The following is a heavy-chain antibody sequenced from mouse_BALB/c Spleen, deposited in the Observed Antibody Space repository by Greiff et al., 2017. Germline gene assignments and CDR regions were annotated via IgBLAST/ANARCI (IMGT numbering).Heavy chain of an antibody. V-gene: IGHV4-1*02. J-gene: IGHJ1*01. CDR3: ARQGLRYWYFDV. Sequence: EVKLLESGGGLVQPGGSLKLSCAASGFDFSRYWMSWVRQAPGKGLEWIGEINPDSSTINYTPSLKDKFIISRDNAKNTLYLQMSKVRSEDTALYYCARQGLRYWYFDVWGAGTTVTVSS. CDR2: INPDSSTI. CDR1: GFDFSRYW. D-gene: IGHD2-4*01.